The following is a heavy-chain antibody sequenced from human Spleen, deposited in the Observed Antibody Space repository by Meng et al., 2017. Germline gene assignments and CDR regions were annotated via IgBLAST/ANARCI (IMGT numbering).Heavy chain of an antibody. V-gene: IGHV3-23*01. J-gene: IGHJ4*02. CDR1: GFTFSSYG. D-gene: IGHD3-22*01. Sequence: GGSLRLSCAASGFTFSSYGMSWVRQAPGKGLEWVSGMLGSVPYTYYADFVKGRFTISRDTSKNTLFLQMNSLRADDAALYYCAKYDVHDSSGYEWGQGTQVTVSS. CDR2: MLGSVPYT. CDR3: AKYDVHDSSGYE.